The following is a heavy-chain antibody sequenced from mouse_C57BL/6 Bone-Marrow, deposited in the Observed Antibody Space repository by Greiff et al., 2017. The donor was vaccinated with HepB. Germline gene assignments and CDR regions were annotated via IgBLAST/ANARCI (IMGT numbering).Heavy chain of an antibody. CDR2: IYPRSGNT. D-gene: IGHD1-1*01. V-gene: IGHV1-81*01. J-gene: IGHJ2*01. CDR3: AIPNYGSCYVDYFYY. Sequence: VQLQQSGAELARPGASVKLSCKASGYTFTSYGISWVKQRTGQGLEWIGEIYPRSGNTYYNEKFKGKATLTADKSSRTAYMELRSLTSEDSAVYFCAIPNYGSCYVDYFYYWGQGTALSVSS. CDR1: GYTFTSYG.